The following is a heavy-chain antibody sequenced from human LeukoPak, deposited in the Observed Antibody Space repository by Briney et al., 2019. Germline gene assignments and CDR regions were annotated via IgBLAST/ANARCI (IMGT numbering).Heavy chain of an antibody. J-gene: IGHJ4*02. Sequence: GSSVKVSCKASGGTFSSYAIIWVRQAPGQGLEWMGRIIPILGIANYAQKFQGRVTITADKSTSTAYMELSSLRSEDTAVYYCARDFWSGYPNNFDYWGQGTLVTVSS. D-gene: IGHD3-3*01. CDR1: GGTFSSYA. V-gene: IGHV1-69*04. CDR2: IIPILGIA. CDR3: ARDFWSGYPNNFDY.